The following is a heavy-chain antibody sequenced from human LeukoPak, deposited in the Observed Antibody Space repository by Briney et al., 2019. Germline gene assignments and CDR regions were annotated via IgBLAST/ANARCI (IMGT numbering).Heavy chain of an antibody. CDR3: ARGPRYSSSWTMCNWFDP. Sequence: SETLSLTCAVYGGSFSGYYWSWIRQPPGKGLEWIGEINHSGSTNYNPALKSRVTISVDTSKNQFSLKLSSVTAADTAVYYCARGPRYSSSWTMCNWFDPWGQGTLVTVSS. CDR1: GGSFSGYY. J-gene: IGHJ5*02. D-gene: IGHD6-13*01. CDR2: INHSGST. V-gene: IGHV4-34*01.